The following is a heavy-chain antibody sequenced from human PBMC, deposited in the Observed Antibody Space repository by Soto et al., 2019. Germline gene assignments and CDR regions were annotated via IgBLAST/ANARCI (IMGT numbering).Heavy chain of an antibody. CDR3: ARGLWFGESPPLDY. CDR1: GGSISSGGYY. CDR2: IYYSGST. D-gene: IGHD3-10*01. J-gene: IGHJ4*02. V-gene: IGHV4-31*01. Sequence: QVQLQESGPGLVKPSQTLSLTCTVSGGSISSGGYYWSWIRQHPGKGLEWIGYIYYSGSTYYNPSLMRLVTIAVDTSKNQFSLKLSSVTAADTAVYYCARGLWFGESPPLDYWGQGTLVTVSS.